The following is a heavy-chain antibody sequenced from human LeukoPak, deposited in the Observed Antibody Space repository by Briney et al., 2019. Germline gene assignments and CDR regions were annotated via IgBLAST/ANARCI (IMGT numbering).Heavy chain of an antibody. Sequence: GASVKVSCKVSGYTLTELSMHWVRQAPGKGLEWMGGFDPEDGETIYAQKFQGRVTMTEDTSTDTAYMEPSSLRSEDSAVYYCATAPRYYCYYYMDVWGKGTTVTVSS. V-gene: IGHV1-24*01. CDR3: ATAPRYYCYYYMDV. J-gene: IGHJ6*03. CDR2: FDPEDGET. CDR1: GYTLTELS.